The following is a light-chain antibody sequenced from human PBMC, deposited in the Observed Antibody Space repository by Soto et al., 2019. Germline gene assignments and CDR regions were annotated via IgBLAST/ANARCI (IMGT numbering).Light chain of an antibody. J-gene: IGKJ4*01. CDR1: QNINSY. V-gene: IGKV1-39*01. CDR3: QQSYSTPIT. CDR2: AAS. Sequence: DIQMTQSPSSLSASVGDRVTITCRASQNINSYLNWYQQKPGKAPKVLIYAASSLQSGVPSRFSGSGSGTDFTPTISSLQPEDFATYSCQQSYSTPITFGGGTKVEIE.